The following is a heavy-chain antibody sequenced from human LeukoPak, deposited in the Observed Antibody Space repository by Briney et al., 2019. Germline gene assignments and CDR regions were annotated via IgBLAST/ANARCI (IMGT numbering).Heavy chain of an antibody. V-gene: IGHV4-31*03. CDR2: IYYSGST. D-gene: IGHD2-2*01. CDR3: ASSTPAAENRINY. J-gene: IGHJ4*02. CDR1: GGSISSGGYY. Sequence: SQTLSLTCTVSGGSISSGGYYWSWIRQHPGKGLEWIGYIYYSGSTYYNPSLKSRVTISVDTSKNQFSLKLSSVTAADTAVYYCASSTPAAENRINYWGQGTLVTVSS.